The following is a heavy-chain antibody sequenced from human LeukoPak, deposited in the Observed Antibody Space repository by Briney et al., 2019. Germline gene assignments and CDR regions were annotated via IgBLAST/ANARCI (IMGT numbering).Heavy chain of an antibody. CDR3: ATTMGLWFGELTLAFDI. J-gene: IGHJ3*02. CDR1: GYTFTSYD. CDR2: MNPNSGNT. Sequence: ASVKVSCKASGYTFTSYDINWVRQATGQGLEWMGWMNPNSGNTGYAQKFQGRVTMTRNTSISTAYMELSSLGSEDTAVYYCATTMGLWFGELTLAFDIWGQGTMVTVSS. V-gene: IGHV1-8*01. D-gene: IGHD3-10*01.